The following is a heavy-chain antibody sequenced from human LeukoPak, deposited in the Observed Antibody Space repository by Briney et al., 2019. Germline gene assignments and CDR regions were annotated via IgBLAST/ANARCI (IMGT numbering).Heavy chain of an antibody. D-gene: IGHD3-10*01. CDR3: ARSGNSFDY. Sequence: SETLSLTCTVSGGSISSYYWSWIRQPPGKGLEWIGSMSYSGSTNSNPSLKSRVTISVDTSKNQFSQKLSSVTAADTAVYYCARSGNSFDYWGQGTLVTVSS. V-gene: IGHV4-59*08. CDR2: MSYSGST. J-gene: IGHJ4*02. CDR1: GGSISSYY.